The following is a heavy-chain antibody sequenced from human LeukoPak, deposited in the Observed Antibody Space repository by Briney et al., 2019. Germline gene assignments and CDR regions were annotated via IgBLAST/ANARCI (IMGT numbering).Heavy chain of an antibody. J-gene: IGHJ6*03. CDR2: INQRGTT. V-gene: IGHV4-34*01. Sequence: SXXLSVTCAVYGDSFSWHYWSWIRQPPGKGMEWIGEINQRGTTTYNPSLKSRLTISMDTSRNQYFLNLDSVTAADTAIYYCARPGIRDYFYYMDVWGEGTPVTVSS. CDR3: ARPGIRDYFYYMDV. D-gene: IGHD3-3*02. CDR1: GDSFSWHY.